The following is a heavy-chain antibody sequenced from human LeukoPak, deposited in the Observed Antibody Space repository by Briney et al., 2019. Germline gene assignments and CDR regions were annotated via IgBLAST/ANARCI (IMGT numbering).Heavy chain of an antibody. CDR1: GFTCKYA. CDR2: IAYDGSHK. CDR3: ARVHLYCSDGTCSAHNWFDP. D-gene: IGHD2-8*01. J-gene: IGHJ5*02. V-gene: IGHV3-30-3*01. Sequence: PGGPLRLSCAASGFTCKYAFHWVRQAPGKGLEWVAIIAYDGSHKYYADSVKGRFSISRDNSNSPVLLQMNSLRPADTAVYYCARVHLYCSDGTCSAHNWFDPWGQGTLVTVSS.